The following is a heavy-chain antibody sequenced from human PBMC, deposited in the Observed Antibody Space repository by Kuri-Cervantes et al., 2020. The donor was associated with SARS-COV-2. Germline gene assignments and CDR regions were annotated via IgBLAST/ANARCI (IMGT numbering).Heavy chain of an antibody. V-gene: IGHV1-8*02. Sequence: ASVKVSCKASGYTFTSFYIHWVRQATGQGLEWMGMVKTNSGNTLYAQFFQGRVTMTRDTSTSTVYMELSSLTSEDTAIYYCYCAPKEGFDSWGQGTLVTVSS. CDR1: GYTFTSFY. CDR3: YCAPKEGFDS. D-gene: IGHD2-21*01. CDR2: VKTNSGNT. J-gene: IGHJ4*02.